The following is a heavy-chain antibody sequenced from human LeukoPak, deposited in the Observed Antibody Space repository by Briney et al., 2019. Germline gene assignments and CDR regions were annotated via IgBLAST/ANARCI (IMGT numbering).Heavy chain of an antibody. D-gene: IGHD3-3*01. CDR2: IYSGGST. J-gene: IGHJ6*03. CDR3: ARVLTILRRGGDYYYYMDV. CDR1: GFTVSSNY. V-gene: IGHV3-53*01. Sequence: PGGSLRLSCAASGFTVSSNYMSWVRQAPGKGLEWVSVIYSGGSTSYADSVKGRFTISRDNSKNTLYLQMNSLRAEDTAVYYCARVLTILRRGGDYYYYMDVWGKGTTVTVSS.